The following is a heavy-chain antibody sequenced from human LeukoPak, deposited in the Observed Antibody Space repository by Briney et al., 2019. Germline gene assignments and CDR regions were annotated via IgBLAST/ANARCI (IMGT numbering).Heavy chain of an antibody. CDR1: GGSISSYY. CDR3: ARVPTYYDFWSGYYGFDY. J-gene: IGHJ4*02. Sequence: SETLSLTCTVSGGSISSYYWSWIRQPPGKGLEWIGYIYYSGSTNYNPSLKSRVTISVDTSKNQFSLKLSSVTAADTAVYYCARVPTYYDFWSGYYGFDYWGQGTLVTVSS. CDR2: IYYSGST. D-gene: IGHD3-3*01. V-gene: IGHV4-59*08.